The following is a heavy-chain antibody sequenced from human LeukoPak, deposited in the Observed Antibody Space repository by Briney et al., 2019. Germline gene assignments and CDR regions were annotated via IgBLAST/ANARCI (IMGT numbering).Heavy chain of an antibody. D-gene: IGHD1-20*01. V-gene: IGHV1-69*13. J-gene: IGHJ4*02. Sequence: SVKVSCKASGGTFSSYAISWVRQAPGQGLEWRGGSIPIFGTANYAKKYQGRVTITADESTSTAYMELSSLRSEDTAVYYCARETPSITGTTGAFDYWGQGTLVTVSS. CDR3: ARETPSITGTTGAFDY. CDR1: GGTFSSYA. CDR2: SIPIFGTA.